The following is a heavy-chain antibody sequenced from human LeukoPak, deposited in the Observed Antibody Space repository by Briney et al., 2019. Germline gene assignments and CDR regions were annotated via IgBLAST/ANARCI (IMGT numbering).Heavy chain of an antibody. CDR3: ASPGTDSSGWYYFDY. D-gene: IGHD6-19*01. CDR1: GFTFSSYG. V-gene: IGHV3-30*03. Sequence: PGGSLRLSCAASGFTFSSYGMHWVRQAPGKGLEWVAVISYDGSNKYYADSVKGRFTISRDNSKNTLYLQMNSLRAEDTAVYYCASPGTDSSGWYYFDYWGQGNLVTVSS. J-gene: IGHJ4*02. CDR2: ISYDGSNK.